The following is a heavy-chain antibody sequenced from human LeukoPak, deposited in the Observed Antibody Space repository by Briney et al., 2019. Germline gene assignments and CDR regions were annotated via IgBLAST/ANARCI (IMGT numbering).Heavy chain of an antibody. CDR1: GFTFSSYG. D-gene: IGHD2-15*01. CDR2: IRYDGSNK. CDR3: AKGIPGYCSGGSCYYFDY. J-gene: IGHJ4*02. Sequence: GGSLRLSCAASGFTFSSYGMHWVRQAPGKGLEWVAFIRYDGSNKYYVDSVKGRFTISRDNSKNTLYLQMNSLRVEDTAVYYCAKGIPGYCSGGSCYYFDYWGQGTLVTVSS. V-gene: IGHV3-30*02.